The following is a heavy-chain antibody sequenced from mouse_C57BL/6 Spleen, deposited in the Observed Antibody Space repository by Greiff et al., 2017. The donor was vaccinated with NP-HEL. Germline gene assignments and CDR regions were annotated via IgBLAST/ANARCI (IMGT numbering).Heavy chain of an antibody. CDR3: AREYSDGYYYAMDY. J-gene: IGHJ4*01. CDR2: INYDGSST. Sequence: EVKLVESEGGLVQPGSSMKLSCTASGFTFSDYYMAWVRQVPEKGLEWVANINYDGSSTYYLDSLKSRFIISRDNAKNILYLQMSSLKSEDTATDYCAREYSDGYYYAMDYWGQGTSVTVSS. V-gene: IGHV5-16*01. D-gene: IGHD2-3*01. CDR1: GFTFSDYY.